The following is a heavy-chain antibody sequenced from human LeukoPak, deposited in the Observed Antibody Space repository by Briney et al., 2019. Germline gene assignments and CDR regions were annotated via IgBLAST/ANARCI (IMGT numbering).Heavy chain of an antibody. D-gene: IGHD5-18*01. CDR1: GGSISSGSYY. CDR3: ARGKIQLWSIHNWFDP. V-gene: IGHV4-39*07. CDR2: INHSGST. J-gene: IGHJ5*02. Sequence: SSQTLSLTCTVSGGSISSGSYYWSWIRQPPGKGLEWIGEINHSGSTNYNPSLKSRVTISVDTSKNQFSLKLSSVTAADTAVYYCARGKIQLWSIHNWFDPWGQGTLVTVSS.